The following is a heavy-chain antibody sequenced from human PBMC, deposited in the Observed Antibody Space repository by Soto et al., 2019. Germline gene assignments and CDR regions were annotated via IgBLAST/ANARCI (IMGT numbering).Heavy chain of an antibody. CDR2: IYSCGSA. V-gene: IGHV4-4*07. J-gene: IGHJ5*02. CDR3: ARGQRFSDLFDP. CDR1: RGAISSYY. Sequence: YETLSLTCTATRGAISSYYCTWLRLLAGGGLKWIGLIYSCGSANYTPSLKSGVTISLDTSMNFFSHRLSSVTAAERAFYYSARGQRFSDLFDPRGQGTLVTVSS. D-gene: IGHD3-3*01.